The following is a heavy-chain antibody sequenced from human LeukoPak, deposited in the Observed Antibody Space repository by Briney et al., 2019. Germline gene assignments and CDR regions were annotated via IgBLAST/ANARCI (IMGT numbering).Heavy chain of an antibody. V-gene: IGHV3-43*02. J-gene: IGHJ6*02. CDR2: ISGDGGST. Sequence: PGGSLRLSCAASGLTFDDYAMHWVRQAPGKGLEWVSLISGDGGSTYYADSVKGRFTISRDNSKNSLYLQMNSLRTEDTALYYCAKEVAGSAMDYYYGMDVWGQGTTVTVSS. CDR3: AKEVAGSAMDYYYGMDV. CDR1: GLTFDDYA. D-gene: IGHD2-15*01.